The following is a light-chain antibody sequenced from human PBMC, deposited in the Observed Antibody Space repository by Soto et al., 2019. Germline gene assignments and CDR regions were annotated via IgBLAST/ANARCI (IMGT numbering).Light chain of an antibody. CDR2: DAS. V-gene: IGKV3-20*01. CDR1: QSVRSSY. Sequence: EIVLTQSPGTLSLSPGERATLSCRASQSVRSSYLAWYQQKPGQPPRLLIYDASNRATGVPDRFSGSGSGTDFPLAISRLEPEEFAVYYCQQYGGSPTFGLGTKVYIK. J-gene: IGKJ1*01. CDR3: QQYGGSPT.